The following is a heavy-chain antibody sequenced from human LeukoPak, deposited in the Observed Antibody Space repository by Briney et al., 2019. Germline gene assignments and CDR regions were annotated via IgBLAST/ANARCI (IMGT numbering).Heavy chain of an antibody. CDR3: ARHYSVVGEYYFDY. CDR2: IYPGDSDT. J-gene: IGHJ4*02. Sequence: GESLKISCKGSGYSFTSYWIGWVRQMPRKGLEWMGIIYPGDSDTRYSPSFQGQVTISADKSISTACLQWSSLKASDTAMYYCARHYSVVGEYYFDYWGQGTLVTVSS. V-gene: IGHV5-51*01. CDR1: GYSFTSYW. D-gene: IGHD2-15*01.